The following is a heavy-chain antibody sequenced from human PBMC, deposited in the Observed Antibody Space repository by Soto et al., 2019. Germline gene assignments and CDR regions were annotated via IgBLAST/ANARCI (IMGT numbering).Heavy chain of an antibody. CDR1: GGSVSSGSYY. CDR2: IYYSGST. Sequence: SETLSLTCTVSGGSVSSGSYYWSWIRQPPGKGLEWIGYIYYSGSTNYNSSLKSRVTISVDTSKNQFSLKLSSVTAADTAVYYCARVSYSSSWYAGWFDPWGQGTLVTVSS. CDR3: ARVSYSSSWYAGWFDP. V-gene: IGHV4-61*01. J-gene: IGHJ5*02. D-gene: IGHD6-13*01.